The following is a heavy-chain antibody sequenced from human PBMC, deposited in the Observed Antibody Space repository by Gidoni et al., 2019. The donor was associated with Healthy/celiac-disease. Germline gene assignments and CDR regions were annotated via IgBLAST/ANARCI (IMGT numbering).Heavy chain of an antibody. CDR1: GYTFTSYY. D-gene: IGHD1-26*01. CDR2: INPSGGST. CDR3: ARDLEGATDY. J-gene: IGHJ4*02. V-gene: IGHV1-46*01. Sequence: VQLVESGSEGKKPGGSVKGSCQASGYTFTSYYMHWVRQAPGQGLEWMGIINPSGGSTSYAQKFQGRVTMTRDTSTSTVYMELSSLRSEDTAVYYCARDLEGATDYWGQGTLVTVSS.